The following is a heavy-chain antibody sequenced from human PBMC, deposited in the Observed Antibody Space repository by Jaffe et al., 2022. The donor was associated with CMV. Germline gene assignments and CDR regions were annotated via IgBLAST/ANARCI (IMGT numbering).Heavy chain of an antibody. CDR1: GDSISSYY. Sequence: QVQLQESGPGLVKPSETLSLSCSVSGDSISSYYWSWIRQAPGKGLEWIAYISSSGSPNYNPSLKSRVTTSLDTSRRQFSLRLNSLTAADTAVYFCARARGGRSYFDYWGQGTVVTVSS. CDR2: ISSSGSP. D-gene: IGHD3-16*01. J-gene: IGHJ4*02. CDR3: ARARGGRSYFDY. V-gene: IGHV4-59*01.